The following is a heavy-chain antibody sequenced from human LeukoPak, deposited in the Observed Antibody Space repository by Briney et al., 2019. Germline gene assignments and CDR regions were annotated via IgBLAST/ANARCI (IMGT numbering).Heavy chain of an antibody. CDR1: GFTFSRYA. Sequence: GGSLRLSCATSGFTFSRYAMSWVRQAPGKGLEWVSVISGSGGNTYYTDSVKGRFTISRDNSKNTLYLQMNSLRAEDTAVYYCAKVQGPPPPITMVREQKYYFDYWGQGTLVTVSS. CDR3: AKVQGPPPPITMVREQKYYFDY. V-gene: IGHV3-23*01. CDR2: ISGSGGNT. J-gene: IGHJ4*02. D-gene: IGHD3-10*01.